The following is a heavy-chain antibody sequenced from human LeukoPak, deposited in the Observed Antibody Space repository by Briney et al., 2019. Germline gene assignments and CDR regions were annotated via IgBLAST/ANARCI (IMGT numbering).Heavy chain of an antibody. CDR2: ISSRSGYI. D-gene: IGHD2-2*01. V-gene: IGHV3-21*01. CDR3: ARVYCSSTSCPNWFDP. J-gene: IGHJ5*02. CDR1: GFTFSSYS. Sequence: PGGSLRLSCAASGFTFSSYSMNWVRQAPGKGLEWVSSISSRSGYIYYADSVKGRFTISRDNAKNSLYLQMNSLRAEDTAVYYCARVYCSSTSCPNWFDPWGQGTLVTVSS.